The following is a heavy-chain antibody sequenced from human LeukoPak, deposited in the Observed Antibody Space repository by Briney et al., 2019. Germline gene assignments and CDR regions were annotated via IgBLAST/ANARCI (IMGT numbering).Heavy chain of an antibody. CDR1: GFTFRSYS. CDR2: ISSSSSYI. Sequence: GGSLRLSCAASGFTFRSYSMNWVRQAPGKGLEWVSSISSSSSYIYYADSVKGRFTISRDNAKNSLYLQMNSLRAEDTAVYYCARGGRLTMVRGVDYWGQGTLVTVSS. CDR3: ARGGRLTMVRGVDY. V-gene: IGHV3-21*01. D-gene: IGHD3-10*01. J-gene: IGHJ4*02.